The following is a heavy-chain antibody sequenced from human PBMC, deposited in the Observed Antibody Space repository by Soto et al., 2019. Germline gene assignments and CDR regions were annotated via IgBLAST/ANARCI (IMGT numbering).Heavy chain of an antibody. CDR3: ARDQGYSSSSRGDDDY. CDR2: IKSKTDGGTT. D-gene: IGHD6-6*01. CDR1: GFTFSNAW. Sequence: EVQLVESGGGLVKPGGSLRLSCAASGFTFSNAWMSWVRQAPGKGLEWVGRIKSKTDGGTTDYAAPVKGRFTISRDNAKNSLYLQMNSLRAEDTAVYYCARDQGYSSSSRGDDDYWGQGTLVTVSS. J-gene: IGHJ4*02. V-gene: IGHV3-15*01.